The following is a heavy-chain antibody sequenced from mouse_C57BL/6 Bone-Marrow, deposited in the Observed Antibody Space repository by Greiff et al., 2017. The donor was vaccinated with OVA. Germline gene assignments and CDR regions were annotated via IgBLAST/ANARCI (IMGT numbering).Heavy chain of an antibody. CDR2: ISYDGSN. CDR3: AREDPLYAMDY. Sequence: EVQVVESGPGLVKPSQSLSLTCSVTGYSITSGYYWNWIRQFPGNKLEWMGYISYDGSNNYNPSLKNRISITRDTSKNQFFLKLNSVTTEDTATYYCAREDPLYAMDYWGQGTSVTVSS. J-gene: IGHJ4*01. V-gene: IGHV3-6*01. CDR1: GYSITSGYY.